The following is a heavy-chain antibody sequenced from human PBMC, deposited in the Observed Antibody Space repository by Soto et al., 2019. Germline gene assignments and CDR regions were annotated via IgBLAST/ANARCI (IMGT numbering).Heavy chain of an antibody. CDR3: ARAWVDYYDSSVLGFDY. CDR1: GFTFSSYS. Sequence: PGGSLRLSCAASGFTFSSYSMNWVRQAPGKGLEWVSYISSSSSTIYYADSVKGRFTISRDNAKNSLYLQMNSLRDEDTAVYYCARAWVDYYDSSVLGFDYWGQGTLVTVSS. V-gene: IGHV3-48*02. D-gene: IGHD3-22*01. CDR2: ISSSSSTI. J-gene: IGHJ4*02.